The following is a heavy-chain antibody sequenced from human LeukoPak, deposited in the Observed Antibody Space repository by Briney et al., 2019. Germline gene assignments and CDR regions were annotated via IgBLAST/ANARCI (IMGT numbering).Heavy chain of an antibody. CDR2: INHSGST. J-gene: IGHJ4*02. Sequence: PSETLSLTCAVYGGSFGGYYWSWIRQPPGKGLEWIGEINHSGSTNYNPSLKSRVTISVDTSKNQFSLKLSSVTAADTAVYYCARTSLLDYWGQGTLVTVSS. V-gene: IGHV4-34*01. D-gene: IGHD6-6*01. CDR3: ARTSLLDY. CDR1: GGSFGGYY.